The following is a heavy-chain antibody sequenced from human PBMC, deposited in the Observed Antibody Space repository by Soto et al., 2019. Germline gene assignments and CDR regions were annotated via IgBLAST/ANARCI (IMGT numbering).Heavy chain of an antibody. D-gene: IGHD2-2*01. CDR1: GGSISSYY. CDR2: IYTSGST. CDR3: ARMTVPAAKNAFDI. V-gene: IGHV4-4*07. J-gene: IGHJ3*02. Sequence: SETLSLTCTVSGGSISSYYWSWIRQPAGKGLEWIGRIYTSGSTNYNPSLKSRVTMSVDTSKNQFSLKLSSVTAADTAVYYCARMTVPAAKNAFDIWGQGTMGTVSS.